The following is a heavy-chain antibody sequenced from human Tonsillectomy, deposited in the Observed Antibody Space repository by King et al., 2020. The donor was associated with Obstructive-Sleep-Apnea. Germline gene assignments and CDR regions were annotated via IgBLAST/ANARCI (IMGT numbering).Heavy chain of an antibody. Sequence: VQLVESGGGLVKPGGSLRLSCAASGFTFSNAWMSWVRQAPGKGLEWVGRIKSKTDGGTTDYAAPVKGRFTISRDDSKNTLYLQMNSLKTEDTAVYYCTTDRVWTVRGVRSWFDPWGQGTLVTVSS. V-gene: IGHV3-15*01. CDR3: TTDRVWTVRGVRSWFDP. CDR2: IKSKTDGGTT. J-gene: IGHJ5*02. CDR1: GFTFSNAW. D-gene: IGHD3-10*01.